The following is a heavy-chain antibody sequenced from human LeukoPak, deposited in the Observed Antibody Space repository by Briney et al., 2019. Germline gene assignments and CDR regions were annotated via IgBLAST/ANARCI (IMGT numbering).Heavy chain of an antibody. CDR1: GGSISSYF. CDR3: ARREAVAQRYYIDY. Sequence: KPSETLSLTCTISGGSISSYFWTWIRQPPGKGLEWIGYIYYSGSTNYNPSLKSRVTISLDTSKNQFSLKLSSVTAADTAVYYCARREAVAQRYYIDYGGHGTLVTVS. J-gene: IGHJ4*01. CDR2: IYYSGST. V-gene: IGHV4-59*08. D-gene: IGHD1-26*01.